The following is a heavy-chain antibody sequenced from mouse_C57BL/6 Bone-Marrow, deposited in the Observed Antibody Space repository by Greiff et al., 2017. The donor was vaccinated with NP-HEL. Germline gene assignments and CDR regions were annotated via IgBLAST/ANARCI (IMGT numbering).Heavy chain of an antibody. J-gene: IGHJ3*01. CDR2: LDPSDSYT. V-gene: IGHV1-69*01. CDR1: GYTFTSYW. D-gene: IGHD1-1*01. CDR3: AREGVITTVVGPFAY. Sequence: QVQLQQPGAELVMPGASVKLSCKASGYTFTSYWMHWVKQRPGQGLEWIGELDPSDSYTNYNQKFKGKSTLTVDKSSSTAYMQLSSLTSEDSAVYYCAREGVITTVVGPFAYWGQGTLVTVSA.